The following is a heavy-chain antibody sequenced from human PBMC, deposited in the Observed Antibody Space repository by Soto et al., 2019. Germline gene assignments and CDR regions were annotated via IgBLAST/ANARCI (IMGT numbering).Heavy chain of an antibody. J-gene: IGHJ2*01. V-gene: IGHV1-69*01. CDR1: GRTFSRDA. Sequence: QVQLVQSGAEVKKPGSSVKVSCKASGRTFSRDAISWVRQAPVHGPEWMGATIPLFGTANYARKVQGTVTIPTDESTSTAYMDLSSIRSEDTAVYYCARAAYYDRGGRGWYFDLWGGGTLVTVSS. D-gene: IGHD3-22*01. CDR3: ARAAYYDRGGRGWYFDL. CDR2: TIPLFGTA.